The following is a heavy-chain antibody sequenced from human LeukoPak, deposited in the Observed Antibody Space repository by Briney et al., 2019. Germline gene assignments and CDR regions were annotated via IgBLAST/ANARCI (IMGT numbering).Heavy chain of an antibody. J-gene: IGHJ4*01. CDR1: GFTFSSYS. CDR3: ARATYDSSGCHHDY. Sequence: NPGGSLRLSCAASGFTFSSYSMNWVRQAQGKGLEWVSCISSSSSYIYYADSVKGRFTISRDNAKNSLYLQMNSLRAEDTAVYYCARATYDSSGCHHDYWRQGTLVTVSS. D-gene: IGHD3-22*01. CDR2: ISSSSSYI. V-gene: IGHV3-21*01.